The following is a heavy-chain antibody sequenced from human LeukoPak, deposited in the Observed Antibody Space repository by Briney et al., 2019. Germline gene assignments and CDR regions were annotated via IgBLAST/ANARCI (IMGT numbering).Heavy chain of an antibody. CDR3: VRDHNSENWGSLGK. CDR2: ISPYTGGT. J-gene: IGHJ4*02. CDR1: GYTFTAYY. V-gene: IGHV1-2*02. Sequence: ASVQVSCKASGYTFTAYYIHWVRQAPGLGLEWMGWISPYTGGTNYAQKFQGRVTKTQDRSSNTVYMDLNRLTSDDTALYYCVRDHNSENWGSLGKWGQGTLVTVSS. D-gene: IGHD7-27*01.